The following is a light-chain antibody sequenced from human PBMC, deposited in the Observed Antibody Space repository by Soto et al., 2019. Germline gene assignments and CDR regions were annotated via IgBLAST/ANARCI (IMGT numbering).Light chain of an antibody. CDR1: PRFRGL. CDR3: QQRHRWPIT. CDR2: VAY. Sequence: VLTQSPVTMSLSPGERRPVSCRASPRFRGLLAWYQQQPGQAPXLLIYVAYNRATGIPPGFRGSGSGTDFTLTIGSLRPENSAVFYCQQRHRWPITFGQGTRWRL. V-gene: IGKV3-11*01. J-gene: IGKJ5*01.